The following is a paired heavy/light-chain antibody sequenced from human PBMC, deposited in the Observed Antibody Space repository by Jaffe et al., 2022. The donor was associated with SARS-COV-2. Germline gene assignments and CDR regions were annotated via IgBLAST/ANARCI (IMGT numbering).Heavy chain of an antibody. CDR3: ARFEFGFGYHYMDV. J-gene: IGHJ6*03. V-gene: IGHV3-7*01. CDR2: IRRDGNEI. D-gene: IGHD3-10*01. CDR1: GFTFNTYW. Sequence: EVQLVESGGGLVQPGGSLRLSCVASGFTFNTYWMTWVRQAPGKGLEWVANIRRDGNEIYYVDSVKGRFTISRDNAHNSLYLQMNSLRAEDTAVYYCARFEFGFGYHYMDVWGRGTTVTVSS.
Light chain of an antibody. J-gene: IGLJ3*02. Sequence: SSELTQDPAVSVALGQTVRITCQGDSLRSYYASWYQQKPGQAPVLVIYVKNNRPSGIPDRFSGSSSGNTASLTITGAQAEDEADYYCCSRDSSAKYWLFGGGTKLTVL. V-gene: IGLV3-19*01. CDR2: VKN. CDR3: CSRDSSAKYWL. CDR1: SLRSYY.